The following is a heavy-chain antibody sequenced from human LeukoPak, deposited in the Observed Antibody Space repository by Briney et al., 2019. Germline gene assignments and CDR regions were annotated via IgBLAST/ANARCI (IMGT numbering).Heavy chain of an antibody. D-gene: IGHD1-26*01. CDR2: ISTSSSYI. Sequence: AGGSLTLSCAASGFTFSIYSMNWVRQSPGEGREGFSFISTSSSYIHNADSVKGRFTIPRDNAENSLYLQMNSLRAEDTAVYSCARGRKWELRYFDYWGQGTLVTVSS. CDR3: ARGRKWELRYFDY. V-gene: IGHV3-21*01. CDR1: GFTFSIYS. J-gene: IGHJ4*02.